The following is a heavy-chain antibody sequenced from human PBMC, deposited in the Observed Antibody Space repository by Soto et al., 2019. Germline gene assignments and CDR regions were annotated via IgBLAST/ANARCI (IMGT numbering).Heavy chain of an antibody. CDR1: GFTFSSYA. V-gene: IGHV3-23*01. CDR2: ISGSGGST. J-gene: IGHJ6*02. CDR3: AKETHYYDSSGRYYYGMDV. D-gene: IGHD3-22*01. Sequence: EVQLLESGGGLVQPGGSLRLSCAASGFTFSSYAMSWVRQAPGKGLEWVSAISGSGGSTYYADSVKGRFTISRDNSKNTLYLQMNSLRAEDTAVYYCAKETHYYDSSGRYYYGMDVWGQGTTVTVSS.